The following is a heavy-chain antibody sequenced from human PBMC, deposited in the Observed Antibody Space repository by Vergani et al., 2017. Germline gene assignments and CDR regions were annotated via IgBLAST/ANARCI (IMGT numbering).Heavy chain of an antibody. V-gene: IGHV4-31*03. CDR1: GASINSGGYY. CDR2: IYYSGNT. Sequence: QVQLQESGPGLVTPSQTLSLTCSVSGASINSGGYYWSWIRQSPGGGLEWIGYIYYSGNTYYNPSFKSRVTISVDTSKNQISLDLNSVTAADTAVYYCARSQGDYWYFDLWGPGSLVTVSS. J-gene: IGHJ2*01. CDR3: ARSQGDYWYFDL. D-gene: IGHD2-21*01.